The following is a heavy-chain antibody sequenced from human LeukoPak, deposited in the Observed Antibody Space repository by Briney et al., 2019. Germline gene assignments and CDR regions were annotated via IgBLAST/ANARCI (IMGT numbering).Heavy chain of an antibody. CDR1: GFTFSSYG. V-gene: IGHV3-30*18. CDR3: AKDIQLST. CDR2: ISYDGSNK. D-gene: IGHD5-24*01. J-gene: IGHJ3*01. Sequence: GGSLRLSCAASGFTFSSYGMHWVRQAPGKGLEWVAVISYDGSNKYYADSVKGRFTISRDNSKNTLYLQMNSLRVEDTAMYFCAKDIQLSTWGLGTMVTVSS.